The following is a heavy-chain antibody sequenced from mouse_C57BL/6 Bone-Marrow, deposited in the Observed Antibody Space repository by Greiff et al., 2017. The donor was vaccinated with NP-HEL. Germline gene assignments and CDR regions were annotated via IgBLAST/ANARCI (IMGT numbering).Heavy chain of an antibody. Sequence: VQLQQSGAELARPGASVKLSCKASGYTFTSYGISWVKQRTGQGLEWIGEIYPRSGNNYYNEKFKGKATLPADKSSSTAYMELRSLTSEDSSVYFCARNGPNYYGSSYGKDYYAMDYWGQGTSVTVSS. CDR2: IYPRSGNN. J-gene: IGHJ4*01. V-gene: IGHV1-81*01. CDR3: ARNGPNYYGSSYGKDYYAMDY. D-gene: IGHD1-1*01. CDR1: GYTFTSYG.